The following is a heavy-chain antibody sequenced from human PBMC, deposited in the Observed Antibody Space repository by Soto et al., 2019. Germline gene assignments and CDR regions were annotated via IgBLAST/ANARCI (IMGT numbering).Heavy chain of an antibody. J-gene: IGHJ3*02. V-gene: IGHV3-74*01. CDR2: INTEGDST. CDR3: AREAGYCSTTSCYRRAFDT. CDR1: GFTFTGHW. D-gene: IGHD2-2*01. Sequence: EVQLVESGGDLVQPGGSLRLSCAASGFTFTGHWMHWVRQVPGKGLVWVARINTEGDSTNYADSVKGRFTISRDSATNTVYLQMNGLGVDDTSVDFCAREAGYCSTTSCYRRAFDTWGQGTMVTVSS.